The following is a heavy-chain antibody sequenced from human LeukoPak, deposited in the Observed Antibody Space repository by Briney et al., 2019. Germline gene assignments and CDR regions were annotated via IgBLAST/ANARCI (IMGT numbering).Heavy chain of an antibody. D-gene: IGHD5-24*01. J-gene: IGHJ4*02. V-gene: IGHV1-58*02. CDR2: IVVASGNT. Sequence: SVKVSCKASGFTFTNSAMQWVRQARGQRLEWIGWIVVASGNTKYAQKFQERVTITRDMSTSTAYMELSSLSPEDTAVYYCAAAPIEMQQRGFDYWGQGTLVTVAS. CDR3: AAAPIEMQQRGFDY. CDR1: GFTFTNSA.